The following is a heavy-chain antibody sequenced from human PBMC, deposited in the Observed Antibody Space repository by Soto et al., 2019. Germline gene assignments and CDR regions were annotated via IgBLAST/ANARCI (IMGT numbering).Heavy chain of an antibody. J-gene: IGHJ4*02. CDR3: ARDSTIFGVVTKGDY. D-gene: IGHD3-3*01. V-gene: IGHV1-18*01. CDR1: GYTFTSYG. Sequence: GASVKVSCKASGYTFTSYGISWVRQAPGQGLEWMGWISAYNGNTNYAQKLQGRVTMTTDTSTSTAYMELRSLRSDDTAVYYCARDSTIFGVVTKGDYWGQGTLVTAPQ. CDR2: ISAYNGNT.